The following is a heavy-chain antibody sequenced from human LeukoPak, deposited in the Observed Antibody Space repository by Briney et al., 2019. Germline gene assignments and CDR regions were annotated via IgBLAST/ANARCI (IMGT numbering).Heavy chain of an antibody. D-gene: IGHD1-26*01. V-gene: IGHV3-48*04. Sequence: GGSLRLSCAASGFTFSSYNINWVRQAPGKGLEWVSYISSSSSTMYYADSVKGRFTISRDNAKNSLYLQMNSLRAEDTALYYCAKDISVGATYYFDYWGQGTLVTVSS. CDR2: ISSSSSTM. J-gene: IGHJ4*02. CDR1: GFTFSSYN. CDR3: AKDISVGATYYFDY.